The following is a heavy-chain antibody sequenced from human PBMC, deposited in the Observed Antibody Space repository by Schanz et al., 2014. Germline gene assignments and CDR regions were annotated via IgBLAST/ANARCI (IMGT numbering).Heavy chain of an antibody. V-gene: IGHV3-30*04. CDR3: ARGDMVRGVFDY. CDR2: ISSDGFNK. J-gene: IGHJ4*02. D-gene: IGHD3-10*01. Sequence: QVQLVESGGGVVQPGGSLRLSCAASRFTFSTYAMHWVRQAPGKGLGWLAVISSDGFNKFYADSVKGRFTISRDNSKNTLYLQMNSLRTEVTAVYYCARGDMVRGVFDYWGQGTLVTVSS. CDR1: RFTFSTYA.